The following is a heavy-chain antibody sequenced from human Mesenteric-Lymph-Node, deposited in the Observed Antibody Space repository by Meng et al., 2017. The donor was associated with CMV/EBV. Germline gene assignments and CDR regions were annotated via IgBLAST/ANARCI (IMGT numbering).Heavy chain of an antibody. J-gene: IGHJ5*02. CDR1: GFTFSDSY. V-gene: IGHV3-11*04. CDR3: ARERRRPAARSANWFDP. CDR2: IARSGGPI. D-gene: IGHD2-2*01. Sequence: GESLKISCAASGFTFSDSYMSWIRQAPGKGLEWVSYIARSGGPIYYADYVKGRFTISRDNAKNSLYLQMNSLRAEDTAVYYCARERRRPAARSANWFDPWGQGTLVTVSS.